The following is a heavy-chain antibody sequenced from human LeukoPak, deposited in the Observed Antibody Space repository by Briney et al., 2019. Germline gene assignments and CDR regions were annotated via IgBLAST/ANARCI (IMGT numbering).Heavy chain of an antibody. V-gene: IGHV1-18*01. J-gene: IGHJ5*02. Sequence: ASVKVSCKASGYTFTSYGISWVRQAPGQGLEWMGWISAYNGNTNYAQKLRGRVTMTTDTSTSTAYMELRSLRSDDTAVYYCARVSGYCSSTSGKCWFDPWGQGTLVTVSS. CDR3: ARVSGYCSSTSGKCWFDP. D-gene: IGHD2-2*03. CDR1: GYTFTSYG. CDR2: ISAYNGNT.